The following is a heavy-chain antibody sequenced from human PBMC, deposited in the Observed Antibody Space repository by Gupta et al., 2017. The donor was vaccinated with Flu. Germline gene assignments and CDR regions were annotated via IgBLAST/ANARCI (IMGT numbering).Heavy chain of an antibody. Sequence: QVQLRESGLGLVKPSETLSLTCTIPGGSISSHYWSWIRQPPGKGLEWIGYISYSGHTNYNPSLKSRVALSVDTSKNQFSLKLTSMTAADTAVYYCARDLGSSSNHYWGQGTLVTVSS. D-gene: IGHD2-2*01. CDR3: ARDLGSSSNHY. CDR2: ISYSGHT. V-gene: IGHV4-59*11. J-gene: IGHJ4*02. CDR1: GGSISSHY.